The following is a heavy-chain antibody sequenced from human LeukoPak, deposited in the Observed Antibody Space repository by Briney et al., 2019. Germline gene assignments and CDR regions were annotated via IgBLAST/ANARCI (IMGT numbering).Heavy chain of an antibody. CDR3: ARRPTLATYYYDSSGYY. CDR2: IYYSGST. V-gene: IGHV4-39*01. CDR1: GGSISSSSYY. Sequence: PSETLSLTCTVSGGSISSSSYYWGWIRQPPGKGLEWIGSIYYSGSTYYNPSLKSRVTISVDTSKNQFSLKLSSVTAADTAVYYCARRPTLATYYYDSSGYYWGQGTLVTVSS. J-gene: IGHJ4*02. D-gene: IGHD3-22*01.